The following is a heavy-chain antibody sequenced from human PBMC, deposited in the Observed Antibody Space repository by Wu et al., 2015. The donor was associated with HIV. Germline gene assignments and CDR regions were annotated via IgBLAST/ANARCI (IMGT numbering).Heavy chain of an antibody. D-gene: IGHD2-2*01. J-gene: IGHJ6*03. CDR3: ARSEYCSSTSCYGYYYYMDV. CDR1: GYTFTSYG. Sequence: QVQVVQSGAEVKKPGASVKVSCKAFGYTFTSYGISWVRQAPGQGLEWMGWISAYNGNTNYAQKFQGRVTMTTDTSTSTAYMELRSLRSDDTAMYYCARSEYCSSTSCYGYYYYMDVWGKGTTVTVSS. V-gene: IGHV1-18*01. CDR2: ISAYNGNT.